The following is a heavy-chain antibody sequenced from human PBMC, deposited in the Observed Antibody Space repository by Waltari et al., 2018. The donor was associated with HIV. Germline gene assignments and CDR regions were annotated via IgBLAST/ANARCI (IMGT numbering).Heavy chain of an antibody. CDR2: IKEDGSKE. V-gene: IGHV3-7*01. D-gene: IGHD6-19*01. Sequence: EVKLVESGGRLVQPGQSLILSCAASGFKIDANWMSWVRQTPRKGLEWVANIKEDGSKEFFGDYLKGRFTISRDNAKNSLFLQMNDLTVDDTAVYFCARESTNGCHFVAWGQGTQVTVSS. CDR1: GFKIDANW. CDR3: ARESTNGCHFVA. J-gene: IGHJ4*02.